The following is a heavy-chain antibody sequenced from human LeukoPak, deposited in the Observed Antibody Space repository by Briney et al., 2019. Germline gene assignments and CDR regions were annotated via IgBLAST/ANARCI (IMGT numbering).Heavy chain of an antibody. J-gene: IGHJ4*02. CDR2: ISYDGTTK. CDR1: GFTFSSYA. Sequence: GGSLRLSCAASGFTFSSYAMRWVRQAPGRGLEWVAVISYDGTTKYYADSVKGRFTISRDNSKNTLSLQMNSLRAEDTALYYCAKRGRTWDLEYWGQGTLVTVSS. V-gene: IGHV3-30*18. D-gene: IGHD3-16*01. CDR3: AKRGRTWDLEY.